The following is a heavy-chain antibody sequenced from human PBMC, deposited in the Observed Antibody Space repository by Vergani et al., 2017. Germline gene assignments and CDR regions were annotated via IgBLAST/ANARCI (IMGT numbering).Heavy chain of an antibody. D-gene: IGHD3-16*01. J-gene: IGHJ4*02. V-gene: IGHV4-59*02. CDR1: GGSVSSYY. CDR3: AGDSRCLQRADH. CDR2: IYYAENS. Sequence: QVHLQESGPGLVKPSETLSLSCTVSGGSVSSYYWSWIRQPPGKGLEWIGYIYYAENSIYNPSLKSRVTMSVDTSKNQFSLKLNSVTAADTAVYFCAGDSRCLQRADHWGQGTLVTVSS.